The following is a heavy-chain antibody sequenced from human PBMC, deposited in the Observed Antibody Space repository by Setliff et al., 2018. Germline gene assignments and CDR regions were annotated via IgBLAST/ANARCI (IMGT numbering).Heavy chain of an antibody. CDR3: ANNYYDTTMGYYFDY. CDR2: IYPGDSHT. V-gene: IGHV5-51*01. Sequence: GESLKISCKGSGYSFSNFWIGWVRQMPGKGLEWMGIIYPGDSHTRYSPSFQGQVTMSADKSINTAYLQWSNLKASDTAIYYCANNYYDTTMGYYFDYWGQGTQVTVSS. J-gene: IGHJ4*02. CDR1: GYSFSNFW. D-gene: IGHD3-22*01.